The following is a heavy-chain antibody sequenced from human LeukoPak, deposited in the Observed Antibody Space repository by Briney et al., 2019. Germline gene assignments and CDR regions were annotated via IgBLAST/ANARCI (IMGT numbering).Heavy chain of an antibody. J-gene: IGHJ5*02. CDR1: GYSINSGNY. Sequence: SETLSLTCTVSGYSINSGNYWGWIRQSPGKGLEWIGSIFHSGSTYYNPSLKSRVTISVDTSKNQFSLKLSSVTAADTAVYYCARDIRSGSYFGWFDPWGQGTLVTVSS. CDR3: ARDIRSGSYFGWFDP. D-gene: IGHD3-10*01. CDR2: IFHSGST. V-gene: IGHV4-38-2*02.